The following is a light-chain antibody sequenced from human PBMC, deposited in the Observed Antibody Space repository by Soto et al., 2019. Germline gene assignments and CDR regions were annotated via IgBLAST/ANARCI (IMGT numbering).Light chain of an antibody. CDR1: HSISNW. CDR2: RAS. V-gene: IGKV1-5*03. CDR3: QQYDIYSRT. J-gene: IGKJ1*01. Sequence: DIQMTQSPSTLSASVGDRVTITCRASHSISNWLAWYQQKPGKAPKLLIYRASNLEGGVPSRFSGSGSGTEFTLTISSLQPDDFATYYCQQYDIYSRTFGQGTKVDI.